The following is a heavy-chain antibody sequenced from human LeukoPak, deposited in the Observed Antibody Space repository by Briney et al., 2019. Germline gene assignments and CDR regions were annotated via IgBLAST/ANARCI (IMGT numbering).Heavy chain of an antibody. D-gene: IGHD3-22*01. CDR1: GFTFDDYA. CDR3: ARGYYAGRGHHFEY. CDR2: ISLNSGSI. V-gene: IGHV3-9*01. J-gene: IGHJ4*02. Sequence: PGGSLRLSCLASGFTFDDYAMHWVRHAPRKGLELVSGISLNSGSINYEDSVKGRFTISRDNAKNTLYLQMNSLIAEDTAVYYCARGYYAGRGHHFEYWGQGTLVTVSS.